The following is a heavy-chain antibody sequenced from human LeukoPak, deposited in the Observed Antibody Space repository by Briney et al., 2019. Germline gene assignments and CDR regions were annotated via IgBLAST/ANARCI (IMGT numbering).Heavy chain of an antibody. V-gene: IGHV1-69*06. CDR3: ASASRLRFLEWSYYYMDV. J-gene: IGHJ6*03. CDR2: IIPIFGTA. CDR1: GGTFSSYA. Sequence: ASVKVSCKASGGTFSSYAISWVRQAPGQGLEWMGGIIPIFGTANYAQKFQGRVTITADKSTSTAYMELSSLRSEDTAVYYCASASRLRFLEWSYYYMDVWGKGTTVTVSS. D-gene: IGHD3-3*01.